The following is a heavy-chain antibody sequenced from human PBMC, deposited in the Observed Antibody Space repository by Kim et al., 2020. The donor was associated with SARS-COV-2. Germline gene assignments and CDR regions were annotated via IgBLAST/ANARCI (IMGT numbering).Heavy chain of an antibody. V-gene: IGHV1-69*13. J-gene: IGHJ4*02. CDR2: MIPVFGTA. CDR3: AKYTRGGAFFDS. CDR1: GGTLSNLS. D-gene: IGHD2-2*02. Sequence: SVKVSCKASGGTLSNLSIGWVRQAPGQGLEWMGGMIPVFGTANYAEAFQGRLTMTADESTSTVYMELRSLRSADTAIYFCAKYTRGGAFFDSWGQGTLVSVSS.